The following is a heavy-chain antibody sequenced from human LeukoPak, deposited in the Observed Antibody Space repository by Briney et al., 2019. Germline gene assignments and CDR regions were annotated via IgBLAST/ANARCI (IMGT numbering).Heavy chain of an antibody. CDR3: AREGSDYYDSNYYFDY. D-gene: IGHD3-22*01. J-gene: IGHJ4*02. V-gene: IGHV4-59*02. CDR2: IYYSGST. Sequence: PSETLSLTCTVSDGSVSGYYWTWIRQPAGRGLEWIGYIYYSGSTNYNPSLKSRVTISVDTSKNQFSLKLSSVTAADTAVYYCAREGSDYYDSNYYFDYWGQGTLVTVSS. CDR1: DGSVSGYY.